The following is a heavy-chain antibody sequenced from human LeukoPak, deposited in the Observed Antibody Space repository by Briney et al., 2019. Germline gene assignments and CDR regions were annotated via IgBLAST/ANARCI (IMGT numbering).Heavy chain of an antibody. CDR1: GFTFSDYY. V-gene: IGHV3-11*04. Sequence: GGSLRLSCAASGFTFSDYYMSWLRQAPGKGLEWVSYISSSGSTIYYADSVKGRFTISRDNAKNSPYLQMNSLRAEDTAVYYCARVGDPYYYYMDVWGKGTTVTVS. CDR3: ARVGDPYYYYMDV. CDR2: ISSSGSTI. J-gene: IGHJ6*03.